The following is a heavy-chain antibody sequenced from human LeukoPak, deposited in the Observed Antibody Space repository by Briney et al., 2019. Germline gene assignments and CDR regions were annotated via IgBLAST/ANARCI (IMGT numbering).Heavy chain of an antibody. J-gene: IGHJ4*02. CDR2: ISCNGSNK. Sequence: GGSLRLSCAASGFTFSRSAIHWVRQAPGKGLEWVAVISCNGSNKFADSVKGRFTISRDNSKNTLYLQINSLRAEDTAVYYCAKGSGWYVWGQGTLVTVFS. CDR3: AKGSGWYV. D-gene: IGHD6-19*01. V-gene: IGHV3-30*07. CDR1: GFTFSRSA.